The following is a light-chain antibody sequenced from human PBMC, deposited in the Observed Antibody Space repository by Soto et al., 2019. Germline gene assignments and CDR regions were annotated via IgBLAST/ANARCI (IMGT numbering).Light chain of an antibody. CDR3: QQYGSSPGT. CDR2: GAS. V-gene: IGKV3-20*01. CDR1: QSVSSSY. J-gene: IGKJ1*01. Sequence: EIVLTQSPGTLSLSPGERATLSCRASQSVSSSYLAWYQQKPGQAPRLLIYGASSRATGIPDRFSGSGSGTDSTLPISRLEPEYFAVYYCQQYGSSPGTFGQGTKVEIK.